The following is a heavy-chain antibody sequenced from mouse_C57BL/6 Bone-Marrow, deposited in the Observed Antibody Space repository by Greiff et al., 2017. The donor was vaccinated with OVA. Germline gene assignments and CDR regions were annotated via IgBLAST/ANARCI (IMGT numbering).Heavy chain of an antibody. CDR2: IDPSDSYT. CDR1: GYTFTSYW. CDR3: AREFYDGYDWFAY. J-gene: IGHJ3*01. Sequence: QVQLQQPGAELVMPGASVKLSCKASGYTFTSYWMHWVKQRPGQGLEWIGEIDPSDSYTNYNQKFKGKSTLTVDKSSSTAYMQISSLTSEDSAVYYCAREFYDGYDWFAYWGQGTLVTVSA. V-gene: IGHV1-69*01. D-gene: IGHD2-3*01.